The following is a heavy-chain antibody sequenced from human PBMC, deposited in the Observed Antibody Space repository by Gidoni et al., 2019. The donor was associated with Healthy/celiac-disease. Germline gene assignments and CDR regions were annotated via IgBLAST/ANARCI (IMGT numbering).Heavy chain of an antibody. CDR3: TTGNGWFGELLFRNYYYGMDV. D-gene: IGHD3-10*01. J-gene: IGHJ6*02. Sequence: EVQLVESGGGLVKPGGSLGLSWATSGFPFSNAWMIWVPQAPGKGLEWVGRIKCKTDGGTTDYAAPVKGRLTISRDDSKNTLYLQMNSLKTEDTAVYYCTTGNGWFGELLFRNYYYGMDVWGQGTTVTVSS. CDR1: GFPFSNAW. V-gene: IGHV3-15*01. CDR2: IKCKTDGGTT.